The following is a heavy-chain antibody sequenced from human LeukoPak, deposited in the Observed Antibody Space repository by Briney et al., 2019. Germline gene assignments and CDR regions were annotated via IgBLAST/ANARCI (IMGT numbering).Heavy chain of an antibody. CDR3: ARRRCYDSTGYFE. J-gene: IGHJ1*01. Sequence: SETLSLTCTVSGDFISSSSYYWGWIRQPPGKGLEWIGDVYYSGRTYYNPSLKSRVFISIDTSKNYFSLNLNFVTAADTAVYYCARRRCYDSTGYFEWGRGSLVTVSS. CDR1: GDFISSSSYY. CDR2: VYYSGRT. D-gene: IGHD3-22*01. V-gene: IGHV4-39*02.